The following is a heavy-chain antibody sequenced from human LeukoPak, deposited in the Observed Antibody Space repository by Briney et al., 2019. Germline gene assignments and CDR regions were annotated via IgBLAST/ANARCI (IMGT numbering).Heavy chain of an antibody. D-gene: IGHD2-2*01. Sequence: PGGSLRLSCAASGFTFSSYAMSWVRQAPGKGLEWVSAISGSGGSTYYADSVKGRFTISRDNSKNTLYLQMNSLRAEDTAVYYCAKDVNQLHASPDAFDIWGQGTMVTVSS. CDR1: GFTFSSYA. V-gene: IGHV3-23*01. CDR3: AKDVNQLHASPDAFDI. J-gene: IGHJ3*02. CDR2: ISGSGGST.